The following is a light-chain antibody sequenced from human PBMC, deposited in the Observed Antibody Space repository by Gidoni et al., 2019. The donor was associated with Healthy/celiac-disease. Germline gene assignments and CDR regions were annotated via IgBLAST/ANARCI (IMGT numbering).Light chain of an antibody. CDR1: SSDVGGYNY. CDR3: SSYTSSSTV. V-gene: IGLV2-14*03. J-gene: IGLJ2*01. Sequence: QSALTQPASVSRSPGQSITISCTGTSSDVGGYNYVSWYQQNPGKAPQLMIYYVSNRPSGVSNRFSGSKSGNTASLTISGLQAEDEADYYCSSYTSSSTVFGGGTKLTVL. CDR2: YVS.